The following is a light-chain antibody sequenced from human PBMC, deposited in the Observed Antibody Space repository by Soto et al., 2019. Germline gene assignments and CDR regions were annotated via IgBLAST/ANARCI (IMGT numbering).Light chain of an antibody. CDR1: QSVRSSY. CDR2: GAS. J-gene: IGKJ1*01. Sequence: EIVLKQSPGTLSLSPGERATLSCRASQSVRSSYLAWYQQKPGQAPRLLIYGASSRATGIPDRFSGSGSGTDFTLTISRLEPEDFAVYYCQQYGSSRPTFGQGTKVDIK. V-gene: IGKV3-20*01. CDR3: QQYGSSRPT.